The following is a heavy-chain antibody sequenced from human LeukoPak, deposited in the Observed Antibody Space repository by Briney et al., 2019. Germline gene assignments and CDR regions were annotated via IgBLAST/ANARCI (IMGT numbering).Heavy chain of an antibody. CDR2: IWYDGSNK. J-gene: IGHJ4*02. V-gene: IGHV3-33*01. Sequence: PGGSLRLSCAASGFTFSSYVMHWVRQAPGKGLEWVAVIWYDGSNKYYADSVKGRFTISRDNSKNTLYLQMNSLRAEDTAVYYCARLGSSGYYPTFFDYWGQGTLVTVSS. D-gene: IGHD3-22*01. CDR1: GFTFSSYV. CDR3: ARLGSSGYYPTFFDY.